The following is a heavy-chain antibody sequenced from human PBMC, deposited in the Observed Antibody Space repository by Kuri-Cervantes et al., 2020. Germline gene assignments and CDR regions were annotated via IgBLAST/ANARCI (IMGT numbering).Heavy chain of an antibody. Sequence: SCKASGFTFDDYAMHWVRQAPGKGLEWVSLISWDGGSTYYADSVKGRFTISRDNSKNSLYLQMNSVRAEDTALYYCAKDMGMDVWGKGTTVTVSS. CDR1: GFTFDDYA. J-gene: IGHJ6*04. CDR2: ISWDGGST. V-gene: IGHV3-43D*04. CDR3: AKDMGMDV.